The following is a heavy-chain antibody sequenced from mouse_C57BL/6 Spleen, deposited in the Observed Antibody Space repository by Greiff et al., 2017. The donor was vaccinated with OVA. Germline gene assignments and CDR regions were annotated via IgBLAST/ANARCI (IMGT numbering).Heavy chain of an antibody. CDR3: ARDWDWYFDV. V-gene: IGHV5-17*01. Sequence: EAKVVESGGGLVKPGGSLKLSCAASGFTFSDYGMHWVRQAPEKGLEWVAYISSGSSTIYYADTVKGRFTISRDNAKNTLFLQMTSLRSEDTAMYYCARDWDWYFDVWGTGTTITVSS. CDR2: ISSGSSTI. J-gene: IGHJ1*03. D-gene: IGHD4-1*01. CDR1: GFTFSDYG.